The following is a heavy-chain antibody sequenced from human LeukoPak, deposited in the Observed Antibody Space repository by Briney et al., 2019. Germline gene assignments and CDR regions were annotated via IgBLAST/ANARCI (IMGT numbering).Heavy chain of an antibody. J-gene: IGHJ4*02. D-gene: IGHD6-6*01. Sequence: GGSLRLSCAASGFTFSSYGMHWVRQAPGKGLEWVAVISYDGSNKYYADSVKGRFTISRDNSKDTLYLQMNSLRAEDTAVYYCAKFLSSQLFDYWGQGTLVTVSS. CDR1: GFTFSSYG. CDR2: ISYDGSNK. CDR3: AKFLSSQLFDY. V-gene: IGHV3-30*18.